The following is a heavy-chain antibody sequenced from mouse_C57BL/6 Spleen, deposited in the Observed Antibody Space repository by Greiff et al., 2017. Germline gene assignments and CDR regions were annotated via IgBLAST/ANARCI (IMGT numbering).Heavy chain of an antibody. Sequence: VKLMESGPGLVAPSQSLSITCTVSGFSLTSYGVHWVRQPPGKGLEWLVVIWSDGSTTYNSALKSRLSISKDNSKSQVFLKMNSLQTDDTAMYYCARHAHYGSSYDAMDYWGQGTSVTVSS. D-gene: IGHD1-1*01. CDR2: IWSDGST. CDR3: ARHAHYGSSYDAMDY. V-gene: IGHV2-6-1*01. J-gene: IGHJ4*01. CDR1: GFSLTSYG.